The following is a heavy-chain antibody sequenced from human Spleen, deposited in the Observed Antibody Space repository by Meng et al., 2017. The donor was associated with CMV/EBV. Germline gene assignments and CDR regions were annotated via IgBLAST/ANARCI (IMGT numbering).Heavy chain of an antibody. CDR3: AKDRFCGGSTSCYHYGLDV. CDR2: VSGSGNAT. Sequence: FGSLAVEWVRQGPGEGLEWVSGVSGSGNATYYAGSVKGRFTISRDHSKNTLYLEMNSLRADDTAVYYCAKDRFCGGSTSCYHYGLDVWGQGTMVTVSS. V-gene: IGHV3-23*01. CDR1: FGSLA. D-gene: IGHD2-2*01. J-gene: IGHJ6*02.